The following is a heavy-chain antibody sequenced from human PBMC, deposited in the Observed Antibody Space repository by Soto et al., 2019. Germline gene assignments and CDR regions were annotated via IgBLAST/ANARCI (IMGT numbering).Heavy chain of an antibody. CDR3: AGFRTTVGVGYYFDY. Sequence: QVQLQESGPGLVKPSQTLSLTCTVSGGSISSGGYYWSWIRQHPGKGLEWIGYIYYSGSTYYNPSLNGRVTISVDTSKNEFSLKLGSVTAADTAVYYWAGFRTTVGVGYYFDYWGQGTLVTVSS. D-gene: IGHD4-17*01. V-gene: IGHV4-31*03. CDR2: IYYSGST. CDR1: GGSISSGGYY. J-gene: IGHJ4*02.